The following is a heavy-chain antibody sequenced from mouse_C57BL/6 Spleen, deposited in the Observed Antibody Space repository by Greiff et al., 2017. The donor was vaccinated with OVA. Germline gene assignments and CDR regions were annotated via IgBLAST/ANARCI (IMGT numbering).Heavy chain of an antibody. CDR1: GYAFTNYL. CDR2: ITPGSGGT. V-gene: IGHV1-54*01. J-gene: IGHJ1*03. CDR3: ARDYYGSSYERYFDV. D-gene: IGHD1-1*01. Sequence: QVQLQQSGAELVRPGTSVKVSCKASGYAFTNYLIEWVKQRPGQGLAWIGVITPGSGGTNYNEKFKGNATLTADKSSSTAYMQLSSLPSEDSAVYFCARDYYGSSYERYFDVWGTGTTVTVSS.